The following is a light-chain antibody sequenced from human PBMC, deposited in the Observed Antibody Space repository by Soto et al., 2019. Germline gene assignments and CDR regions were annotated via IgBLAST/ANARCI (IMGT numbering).Light chain of an antibody. CDR1: SSDVGSYNL. Sequence: QSVLAQPASVSGSPGQSITISCTGTSSDVGSYNLVSWYQHHPGKAPKLIIYEVSKRPSGVSNRFSGSKSGNTASLTISGLQAEDEADYYCCSYAGSSTLVFGTGTKAPS. CDR2: EVS. CDR3: CSYAGSSTLV. J-gene: IGLJ1*01. V-gene: IGLV2-23*02.